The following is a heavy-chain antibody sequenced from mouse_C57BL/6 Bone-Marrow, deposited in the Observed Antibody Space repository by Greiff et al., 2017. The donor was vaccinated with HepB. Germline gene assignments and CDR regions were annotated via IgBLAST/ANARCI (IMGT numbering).Heavy chain of an antibody. J-gene: IGHJ4*01. Sequence: QVQLKESGPELVKPGASVKISCKASGYSFTSYYIHWVKQRPGQGLEWIGWIYPGSGNTKYNEKFKGKATLTADTSSSTAYMQLSSLTSEDSAVYYCARSLITTVVALYAMDYWGQGTSVTVSS. CDR2: IYPGSGNT. CDR3: ARSLITTVVALYAMDY. CDR1: GYSFTSYY. V-gene: IGHV1-66*01. D-gene: IGHD1-1*01.